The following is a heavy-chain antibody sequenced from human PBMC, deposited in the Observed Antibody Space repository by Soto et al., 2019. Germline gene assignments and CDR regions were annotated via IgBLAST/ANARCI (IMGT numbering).Heavy chain of an antibody. CDR1: GYTFTSYY. V-gene: IGHV1-46*03. D-gene: IGHD4-17*01. CDR2: INPSGGST. CDR3: ARDLRSDDGDYSGGC. Sequence: ASVKVSCTASGYTFTSYYMHWVRQAPGQGLEWMGIINPSGGSTSYAQKFQGRVTMTRDTSTSTVYMELSSLRSEDTAVYYCARDLRSDDGDYSGGCWGQGTLVTVSS. J-gene: IGHJ4*02.